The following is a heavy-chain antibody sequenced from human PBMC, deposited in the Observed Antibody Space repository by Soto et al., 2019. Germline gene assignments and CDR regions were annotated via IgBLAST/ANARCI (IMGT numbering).Heavy chain of an antibody. V-gene: IGHV3-21*01. D-gene: IGHD3-10*01. CDR3: AREGVRGVYSMDV. CDR1: GFTFSSYS. CDR2: ISSSSSYI. Sequence: EVQLVESGGGLVKPGGSLRLSCAASGFTFSSYSMNWVRQAPGKGLEWVSSISSSSSYIYYADSVKGRFTISRDNAKNSLYMQMNSLRAEDTAVYYCAREGVRGVYSMDVWGKGTTVTVSS. J-gene: IGHJ6*03.